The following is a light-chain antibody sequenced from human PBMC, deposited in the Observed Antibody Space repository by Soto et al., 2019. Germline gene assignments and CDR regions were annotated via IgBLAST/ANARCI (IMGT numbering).Light chain of an antibody. CDR2: EVS. CDR1: SSDVGGYNY. Sequence: QSALTQPASVSGSPGQSIIISCTGTSSDVGGYNYVSWYQQYPGKAPKVMIYEVSNRPSGVSNRFSGSKSGNTAALTISGLQAEDEADYYCSSYTSSSTYVFGGGTKLTVL. CDR3: SSYTSSSTYV. V-gene: IGLV2-14*01. J-gene: IGLJ1*01.